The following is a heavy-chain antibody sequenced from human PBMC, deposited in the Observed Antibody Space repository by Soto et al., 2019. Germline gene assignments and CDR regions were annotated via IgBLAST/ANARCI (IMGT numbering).Heavy chain of an antibody. J-gene: IGHJ4*02. Sequence: QVQLVQSGAEVKKPGASVKVSCKASGYTFTSYAMHWVRQAPGQRLEWMGWINAGNGNTKYSQKFQGRVTITRDTSASTAYMELSSLRSEDTAVYYCAREGLFGYSSGSTPFFYWGQGSLVTVSS. CDR1: GYTFTSYA. D-gene: IGHD6-19*01. CDR2: INAGNGNT. CDR3: AREGLFGYSSGSTPFFY. V-gene: IGHV1-3*01.